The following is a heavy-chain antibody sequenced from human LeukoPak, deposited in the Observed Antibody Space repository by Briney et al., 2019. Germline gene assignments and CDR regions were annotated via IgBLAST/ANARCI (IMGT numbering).Heavy chain of an antibody. D-gene: IGHD3-16*02. CDR2: IYYSGST. CDR3: ARSLNDYVWGSYRPDAFDI. Sequence: SETLSLTCTVSGGSISSSSYYWGWIRQPPGKGLEWIGSIYYSGSTYYNPSLKSRVTISVDTSKNQFSLKLSSVTAADTAVYYCARSLNDYVWGSYRPDAFDIWGQGTMVTVSS. V-gene: IGHV4-39*07. CDR1: GGSISSSSYY. J-gene: IGHJ3*02.